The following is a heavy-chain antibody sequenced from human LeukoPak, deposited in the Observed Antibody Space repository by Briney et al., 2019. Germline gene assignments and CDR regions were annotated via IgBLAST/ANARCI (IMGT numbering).Heavy chain of an antibody. CDR3: ARPHYDFWSGYYY. CDR1: GGSISSYY. V-gene: IGHV4-59*01. CDR2: IYYSGTT. D-gene: IGHD3-3*01. Sequence: SEALSLTCTVSGGSISSYYWNWIRQPPGKGPEWIGYIYYSGTTNYNPSLKSRVTISLDTSKNQFSLKLNSVTAADTAVYYCARPHYDFWSGYYYWGQGTLVTVSS. J-gene: IGHJ4*02.